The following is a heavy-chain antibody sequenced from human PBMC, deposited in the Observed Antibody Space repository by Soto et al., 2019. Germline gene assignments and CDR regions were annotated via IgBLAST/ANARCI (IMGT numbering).Heavy chain of an antibody. CDR3: ARSGDNYNVLQY. D-gene: IGHD3-10*02. Sequence: VGSLRLSCAASVFTLSDHYMSCIRQAPGKWLEWISFSSNSGTFTKYADSVKGRFTISRDNAKNSLYLQINSLRGEDTAIYFCARSGDNYNVLQYWGPGTPVSVSS. V-gene: IGHV3-11*03. J-gene: IGHJ4*02. CDR1: VFTLSDHY. CDR2: SSNSGTFT.